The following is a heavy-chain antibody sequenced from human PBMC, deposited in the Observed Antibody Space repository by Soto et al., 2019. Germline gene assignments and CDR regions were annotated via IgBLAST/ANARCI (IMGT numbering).Heavy chain of an antibody. CDR3: ARDPSNTSGCRIWFDT. V-gene: IGHV1-18*04. CDR2: ISTYNGDT. J-gene: IGHJ5*02. D-gene: IGHD6-19*01. Sequence: QVQLIQSGTEVERPGASVRVSCKGSGYTYTRHAISWVRQAPGQGREWLGWISTYNGDTNYAQKFHVRITMTRDTSTSTAYMELRSLTSDDTDVYYWARDPSNTSGCRIWFDTWGQGTLVTVSS. CDR1: GYTYTRHA.